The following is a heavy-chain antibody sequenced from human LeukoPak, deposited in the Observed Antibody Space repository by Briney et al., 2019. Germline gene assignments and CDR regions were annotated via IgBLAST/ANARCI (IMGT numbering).Heavy chain of an antibody. CDR2: ISSSSSYI. V-gene: IGHV3-21*01. CDR3: ARGRANIVVVSASEY. CDR1: GFAFSSYS. Sequence: GGSLRLSCAASGFAFSSYSMNWVRQAPGKGLEWVSSISSSSSYIYYADSVKGRFTISRDNAKNSLYLQMNSLRVEDTAVYYCARGRANIVVVSASEYWGQGTLVTVSS. J-gene: IGHJ4*02. D-gene: IGHD2-21*01.